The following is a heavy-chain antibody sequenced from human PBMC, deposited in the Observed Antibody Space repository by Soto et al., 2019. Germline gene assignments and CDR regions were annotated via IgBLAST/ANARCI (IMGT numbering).Heavy chain of an antibody. V-gene: IGHV1-2*04. CDR1: GYTFTGYY. J-gene: IGHJ6*03. CDR3: ARGRGRYYYYYMDV. CDR2: INPNSGGT. Sequence: ASVKVSCKASGYTFTGYYMHWVRQAPGQGLEWMGWINPNSGGTNYAQKFQGWVTMTRDTSISTAYMELSRLRSDDTAVYYCARGRGRYYYYYMDVWGKGTTVTAP. D-gene: IGHD3-10*01.